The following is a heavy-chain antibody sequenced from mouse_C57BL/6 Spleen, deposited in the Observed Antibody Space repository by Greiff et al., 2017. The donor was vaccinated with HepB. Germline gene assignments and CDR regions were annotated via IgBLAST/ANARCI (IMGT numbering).Heavy chain of an antibody. V-gene: IGHV1-82*01. CDR2: IYPGDGDT. CDR3: ARGGWGFDY. Sequence: VQLQQSGPELVKPGASVKISCKASGYAFSSSWMNWVKQRPGKGLEWIGRIYPGDGDTNYNGKFKGKATLTADKSSSPAYMQLSSVPSEDSAVYFCARGGWGFDYWGQGTTLTVSS. CDR1: GYAFSSSW. J-gene: IGHJ2*01.